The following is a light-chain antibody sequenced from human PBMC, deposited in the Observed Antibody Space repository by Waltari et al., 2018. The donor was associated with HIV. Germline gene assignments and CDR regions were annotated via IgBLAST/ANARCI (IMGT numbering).Light chain of an antibody. Sequence: QSALTQPASVSGNPGQSVTITCTGTDIDIGNYNLVSWFQQHPGKAPKLLIYDVSKRPSGVSSRFSGSKSGYFASLTISWLLTEDESSYYCLTYVSKTSTWQFGGGTYLTV. CDR1: DIDIGNYNL. V-gene: IGLV2-23*02. J-gene: IGLJ3*02. CDR3: LTYVSKTSTWQ. CDR2: DVS.